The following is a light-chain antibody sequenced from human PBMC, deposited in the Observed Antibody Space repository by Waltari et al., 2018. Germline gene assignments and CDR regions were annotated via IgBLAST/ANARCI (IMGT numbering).Light chain of an antibody. J-gene: IGKJ2*01. CDR2: GAS. V-gene: IGKV3-15*01. Sequence: EIVMTQSPATLSVSPGERATLSCRASQSVSSNLAWYQQKPGQAPRLLIYGASTRATGIPARFSGSRSGTEFTLTISSLQSEDFAVYYCQQYSNWPRTFGQGTKLEIK. CDR3: QQYSNWPRT. CDR1: QSVSSN.